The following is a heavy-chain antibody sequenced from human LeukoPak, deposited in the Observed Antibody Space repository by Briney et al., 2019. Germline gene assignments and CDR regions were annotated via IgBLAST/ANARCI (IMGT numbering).Heavy chain of an antibody. Sequence: GGSLRLSCEASGYTFYEYDMRWVRQAPGKGLEWVSGISWNSGIIGYADSVKGRFTISRDTAKNSLYLQVNSLRAEDRALYYCAKGPGGGYARPGDYWGRGALPTVS. CDR3: AKGPGGGYARPGDY. J-gene: IGHJ4*02. V-gene: IGHV3-9*01. D-gene: IGHD5-12*01. CDR1: GYTFYEYD. CDR2: ISWNSGII.